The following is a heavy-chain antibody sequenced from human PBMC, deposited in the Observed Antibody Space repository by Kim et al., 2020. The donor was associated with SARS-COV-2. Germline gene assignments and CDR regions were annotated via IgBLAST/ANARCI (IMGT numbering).Heavy chain of an antibody. V-gene: IGHV1-2*02. D-gene: IGHD3-22*01. J-gene: IGHJ4*02. Sequence: GTNYAQKFQGRVTMTRDTSISTAYMELSRLRSDDTAVYYCARTSRGYSKDWGQGTLVTVSS. CDR2: GT. CDR3: ARTSRGYSKD.